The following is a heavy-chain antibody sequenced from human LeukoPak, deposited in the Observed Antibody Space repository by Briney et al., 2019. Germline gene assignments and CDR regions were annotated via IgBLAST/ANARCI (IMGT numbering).Heavy chain of an antibody. CDR2: INWNGGST. J-gene: IGHJ4*02. CDR1: GFTFDDYG. Sequence: GGSLRLSCAASGFTFDDYGMSWVRQAPGKGLEWVSGINWNGGSTGYADSVKGRFTISRDNAKNSLYLQMNSLRAEDTALYYCARSGGYDSSGYQPDYWGQGTLVTVSS. D-gene: IGHD3-22*01. CDR3: ARSGGYDSSGYQPDY. V-gene: IGHV3-20*04.